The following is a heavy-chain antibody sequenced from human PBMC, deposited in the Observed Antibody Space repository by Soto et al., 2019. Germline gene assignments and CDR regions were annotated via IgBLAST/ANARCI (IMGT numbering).Heavy chain of an antibody. Sequence: PGGSLRLSCAASGFTFSSYAMHWVRQAPGKGLEWVAVISYDGSNKYYADSVKGRFTISRDNSKNTLYLQMSSLRAEDTAVYYCVKDSLLPPPYCSGGSCYSNWFDPWGQGTLVTVSS. V-gene: IGHV3-30*14. CDR2: ISYDGSNK. J-gene: IGHJ5*02. D-gene: IGHD2-15*01. CDR3: VKDSLLPPPYCSGGSCYSNWFDP. CDR1: GFTFSSYA.